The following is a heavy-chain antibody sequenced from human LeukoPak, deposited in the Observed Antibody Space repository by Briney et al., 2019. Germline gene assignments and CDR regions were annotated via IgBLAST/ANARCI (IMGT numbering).Heavy chain of an antibody. J-gene: IGHJ6*04. Sequence: GGTLRLSCAASGFTFSNYWMYWVRQDPGKGLVWVSRINSDGTRTSYADSVKGRLTSSRDNSKNTLYLQMNSLRAEDTAVYYCAREAYDFFLDIWGKGTTVTVSS. D-gene: IGHD3/OR15-3a*01. CDR1: GFTFSNYW. CDR3: AREAYDFFLDI. V-gene: IGHV3-74*01. CDR2: INSDGTRT.